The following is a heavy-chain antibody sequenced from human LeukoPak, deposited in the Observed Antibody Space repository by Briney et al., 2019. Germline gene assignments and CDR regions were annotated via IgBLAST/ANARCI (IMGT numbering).Heavy chain of an antibody. D-gene: IGHD2-8*01. CDR3: ARFSQYFDTNAHYLDY. J-gene: IGHJ4*02. Sequence: SETLSLTCTVSGASIRDYFWSWVRQPPGEGLEWIGYVDYIGNTNCSPSLETRVTMSVDASDNQFFLRLSSVSAADTAVYYCARFSQYFDTNAHYLDYWGQGILVTVSS. V-gene: IGHV4-59*08. CDR2: VDYIGNT. CDR1: GASIRDYF.